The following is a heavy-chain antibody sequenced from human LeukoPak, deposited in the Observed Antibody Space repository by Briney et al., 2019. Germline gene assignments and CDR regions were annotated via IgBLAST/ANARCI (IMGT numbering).Heavy chain of an antibody. J-gene: IGHJ3*02. CDR3: ARGPYSYDSSGAFDI. CDR2: IYSGGST. D-gene: IGHD3-22*01. Sequence: GGSLRLSCAASGFTFSSYEMSWVRQAPGKGLEWVSVIYSGGSTYYADSVKGRFTISRDNSKNTLYLQMNSLRAEDTAVYFCARGPYSYDSSGAFDIWGQGTMVTVSS. V-gene: IGHV3-53*01. CDR1: GFTFSSYE.